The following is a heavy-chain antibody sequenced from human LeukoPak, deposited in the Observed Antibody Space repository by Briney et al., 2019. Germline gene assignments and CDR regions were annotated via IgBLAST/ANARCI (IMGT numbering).Heavy chain of an antibody. D-gene: IGHD3-9*01. J-gene: IGHJ3*02. CDR3: ARDLGYDILTGYYNAFDI. Sequence: GASVKVSCKASGGTFSSYAISWVRQAPGQGLEWMGGIIPIFGTANYAQKFQGRVTITADESTSTAYMELSSLRSEDTAVYYCARDLGYDILTGYYNAFDIWGQGTMVTVSS. CDR2: IIPIFGTA. CDR1: GGTFSSYA. V-gene: IGHV1-69*13.